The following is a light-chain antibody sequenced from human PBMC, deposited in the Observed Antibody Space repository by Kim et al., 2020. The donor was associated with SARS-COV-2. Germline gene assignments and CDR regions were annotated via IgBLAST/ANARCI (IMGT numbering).Light chain of an antibody. CDR3: QQSYSMPRT. J-gene: IGKJ2*02. Sequence: SASVGDRATITCRASQNIENYLNWYQQKVGKAPKLLILAAASLQGGVPSRFSGSGSGTDFTLNISSLEPEDFATYYCQQSYSMPRTFGRGTKLEI. CDR1: QNIENY. CDR2: AAA. V-gene: IGKV1-39*01.